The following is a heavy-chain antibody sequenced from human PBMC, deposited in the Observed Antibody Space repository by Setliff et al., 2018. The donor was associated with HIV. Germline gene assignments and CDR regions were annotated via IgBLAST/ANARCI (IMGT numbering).Heavy chain of an antibody. V-gene: IGHV3-30*02. CDR1: GFTFSRYG. D-gene: IGHD6-13*01. CDR3: AKGPNSSWHVGFYNYGMDV. CDR2: IRYDATDK. Sequence: RLSCAASGFTFSRYGMHWVRQAPGKGLEWVAFIRYDATDKYYAESVRGRFTISRDYSRNTLYLQMNSLRAEDSAVYYCAKGPNSSWHVGFYNYGMDVWGQGTTVTVSS. J-gene: IGHJ6*02.